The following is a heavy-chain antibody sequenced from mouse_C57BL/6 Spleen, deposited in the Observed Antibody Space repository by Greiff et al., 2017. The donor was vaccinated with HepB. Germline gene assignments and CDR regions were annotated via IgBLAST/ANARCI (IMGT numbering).Heavy chain of an antibody. Sequence: VQLQQSGPVLVKPGASVKMSCKASGYTFTDYYMNWVKQSHGKSLEWIGVINPYNGGTSYNQKFKGKATLTVDKSSSTAYMELNSLTSEDSAVYYCARKGLGGYYFDYWGQGTTLTVSS. CDR1: GYTFTDYY. V-gene: IGHV1-19*01. D-gene: IGHD3-1*01. CDR3: ARKGLGGYYFDY. J-gene: IGHJ2*01. CDR2: INPYNGGT.